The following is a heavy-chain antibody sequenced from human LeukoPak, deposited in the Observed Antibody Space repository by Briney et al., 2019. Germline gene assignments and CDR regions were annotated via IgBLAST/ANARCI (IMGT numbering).Heavy chain of an antibody. Sequence: GGSLRLSCAASGFTFSSYEMNWVRQAPGKGLEWVSYISSSGSTIYYADSVKGRFTISRDNAKNSLYLQMNSLRAEDTAVYYCAKPSGSPKSLDYYSSGSFRSWGLFDLWGQGILVTVSS. CDR3: AKPSGSPKSLDYYSSGSFRSWGLFDL. CDR1: GFTFSSYE. CDR2: ISSSGSTI. V-gene: IGHV3-48*03. J-gene: IGHJ4*02. D-gene: IGHD3-10*01.